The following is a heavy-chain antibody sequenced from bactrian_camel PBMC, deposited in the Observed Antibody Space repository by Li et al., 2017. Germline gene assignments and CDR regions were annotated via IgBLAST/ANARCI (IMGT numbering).Heavy chain of an antibody. V-gene: IGHV3S1*01. CDR3: VKGARAWAAGTYFGY. CDR1: RFTYSTYL. CDR2: IDTDGLT. D-gene: IGHD6*01. J-gene: IGHJ6*01. Sequence: HVQLVESGGGLVQPGGSLRLSCTASRFTYSTYLMAWFRQAPGKEREGVAGIDTDGLTVYTDSVKGRFTISRDNTKNMPYLQMNSLKSEDTALYYCVKGARAWAAGTYFGYWGQGTQVTVS.